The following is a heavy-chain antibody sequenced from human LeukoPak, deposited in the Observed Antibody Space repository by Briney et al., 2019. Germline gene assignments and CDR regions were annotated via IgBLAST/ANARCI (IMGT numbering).Heavy chain of an antibody. CDR2: ISDSGGRT. D-gene: IGHD3-22*01. CDR3: AKRGVVIRVILVGFHKEAYYFDS. V-gene: IGHV3-23*01. CDR1: GITLSNYG. Sequence: GGSLRLSCAASGITLSNYGMSWVRQAPGKGLEWVAGISDSGGRTNYADSVKGRFTISRDNPKNTLYLQMNSLRAEDTAVYFCAKRGVVIRVILVGFHKEAYYFDSWGQGALVTVSS. J-gene: IGHJ4*02.